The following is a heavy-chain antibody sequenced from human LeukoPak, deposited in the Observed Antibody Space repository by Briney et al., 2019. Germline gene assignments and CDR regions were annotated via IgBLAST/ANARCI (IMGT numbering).Heavy chain of an antibody. CDR1: GYTFINYG. CDR3: VRDEPYSSGWYYFDY. CDR2: ISGYNDNT. V-gene: IGHV1-18*01. Sequence: AASVKVSCKASGYTFINYGISWVRQAPGQGLEWMGWISGYNDNTKYAQNLQGRVALTTDTSTSTAYMELRSLRSDNTAMYYCVRDEPYSSGWYYFDYWGQGTLVTVSS. J-gene: IGHJ4*02. D-gene: IGHD6-19*01.